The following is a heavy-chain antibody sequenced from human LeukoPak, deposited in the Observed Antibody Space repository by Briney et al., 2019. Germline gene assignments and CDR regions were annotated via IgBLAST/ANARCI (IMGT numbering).Heavy chain of an antibody. J-gene: IGHJ4*02. CDR3: VADATTVTFDY. CDR2: INHSGST. V-gene: IGHV4-34*01. Sequence: SETLSLTCAVYGGSFSGYCWSWIRQPPGKGLEWIGEINHSGSTNYNPSLKSRVTISVDTSKTQFSLKLSSVTAADTAVYYCVADATTVTFDYWGQGTLVTVSS. D-gene: IGHD4-17*01. CDR1: GGSFSGYC.